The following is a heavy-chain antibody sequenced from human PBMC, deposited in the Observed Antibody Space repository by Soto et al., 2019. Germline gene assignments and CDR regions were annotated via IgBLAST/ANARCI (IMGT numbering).Heavy chain of an antibody. V-gene: IGHV3-21*01. Sequence: EVQLVESGGGLVKPGGSLRLSCAASGFTFSSYSMNWVRQAPGKGLEWVSSISSSSSYIYYADSVKGRFTISRDNAKNSLYLQMNSLRAEETAVYYCARVLERFGEKDYYYGMHVWGQGTTVTVSS. CDR3: ARVLERFGEKDYYYGMHV. CDR2: ISSSSSYI. CDR1: GFTFSSYS. J-gene: IGHJ6*02. D-gene: IGHD3-10*01.